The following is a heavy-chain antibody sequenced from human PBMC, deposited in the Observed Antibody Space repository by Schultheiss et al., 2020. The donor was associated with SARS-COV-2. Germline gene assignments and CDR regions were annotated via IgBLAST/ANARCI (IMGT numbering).Heavy chain of an antibody. V-gene: IGHV3-30-3*01. CDR1: GFTFSSYA. D-gene: IGHD6-19*01. Sequence: GGSLRLSCAASGFTFSSYARHWVRQTPGKGLEWVAVILYDGSNKYYADSVKGRFTISRDNSKNTVFLQMNSLRTEDTAVYYCARDQNPTTSGWYDYWGQGTLVTVSS. J-gene: IGHJ4*02. CDR3: ARDQNPTTSGWYDY. CDR2: ILYDGSNK.